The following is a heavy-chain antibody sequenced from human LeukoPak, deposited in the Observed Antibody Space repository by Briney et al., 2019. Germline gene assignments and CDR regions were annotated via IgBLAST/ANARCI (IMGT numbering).Heavy chain of an antibody. D-gene: IGHD3-10*01. V-gene: IGHV4-59*01. CDR1: GGSISSYY. J-gene: IGHJ5*02. Sequence: SESLSLTCTVSGGSISSYYWSWVRHPPGKGRGWIGYIYYSGSTNYNPPLKSRVTISVDTSKNQFSLKLSSVTAADTAVYYCARLGEYYYGSGSYTYNWFDPWGQGTLVTVSS. CDR3: ARLGEYYYGSGSYTYNWFDP. CDR2: IYYSGST.